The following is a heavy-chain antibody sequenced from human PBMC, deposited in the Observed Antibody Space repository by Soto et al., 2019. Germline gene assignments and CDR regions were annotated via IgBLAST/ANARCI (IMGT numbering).Heavy chain of an antibody. CDR2: ITDSGGRT. CDR1: GFTFASHA. D-gene: IGHD6-6*01. Sequence: GGSLRLSCAASGFTFASHAMNWVRQAPGKGLQWVSTITDSGGRTYYADSVKGRFTISRDNSKNTLSLQMNNLRAEDTAIYYCTKDLGSSSPNWFDPWGPGTLVTVSS. J-gene: IGHJ5*02. V-gene: IGHV3-23*01. CDR3: TKDLGSSSPNWFDP.